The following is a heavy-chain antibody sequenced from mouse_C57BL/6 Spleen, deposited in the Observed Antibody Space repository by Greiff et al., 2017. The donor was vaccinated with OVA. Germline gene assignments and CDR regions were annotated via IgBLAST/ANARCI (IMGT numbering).Heavy chain of an antibody. J-gene: IGHJ1*03. CDR1: GFNIKDDY. CDR2: IDPENGDT. V-gene: IGHV14-4*01. CDR3: ARGGSNWDVYFDV. Sequence: VQLQQSGAELVRPGASVKLSCTASGFNIKDDYMHWVKQRPEQGLEWIGWIDPENGDTEYASKFQGKATITADTSSNTAYLQLSSLTSEDSAVYYCARGGSNWDVYFDVWGTGTTVTVSS. D-gene: IGHD4-1*01.